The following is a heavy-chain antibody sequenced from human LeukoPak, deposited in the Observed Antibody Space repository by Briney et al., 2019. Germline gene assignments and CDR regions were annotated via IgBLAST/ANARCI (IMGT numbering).Heavy chain of an antibody. CDR2: IKQDGCEK. Sequence: GGSLRLSCAASGFTFSGYWMSWVRQTPEKGLEWVANIKQDGCEKYYVDSVKGRFTISRDNAKNSLYLQMNSLRADDTAIYYCARDKIVGPTTLDYWGQGTLVTVSS. CDR3: ARDKIVGPTTLDY. J-gene: IGHJ4*02. D-gene: IGHD1-26*01. CDR1: GFTFSGYW. V-gene: IGHV3-7*01.